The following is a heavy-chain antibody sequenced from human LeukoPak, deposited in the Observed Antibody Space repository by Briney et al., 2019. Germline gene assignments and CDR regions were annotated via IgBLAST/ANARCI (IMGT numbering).Heavy chain of an antibody. D-gene: IGHD3-10*01. V-gene: IGHV1-46*01. CDR3: ARDRVVRGVIITAYGMDV. CDR2: INPSGGST. J-gene: IGHJ6*02. Sequence: GASVKVSSKASGYTFTSYYMHWVRQAPGQGLEWMGIINPSGGSTSYAQKFQGRVTMTRDTSTSTVYMELSSLRSEDTAVYYCARDRVVRGVIITAYGMDVWGQGTTVTVSS. CDR1: GYTFTSYY.